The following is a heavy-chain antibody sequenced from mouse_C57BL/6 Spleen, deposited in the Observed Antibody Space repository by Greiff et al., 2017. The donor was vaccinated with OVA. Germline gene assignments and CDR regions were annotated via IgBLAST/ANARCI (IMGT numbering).Heavy chain of an antibody. CDR3: ARRRGSSSDWYFDV. CDR1: GYTFTSYW. D-gene: IGHD1-1*01. Sequence: QVQLQQPGAELVKPGASVKLSCKASGYTFTSYWMHWVKQRPGQGLEWIGMINPNSGSTNYNEKFKSKATLTVDKSSSTAYMQLSRLTSEDSAVYVCARRRGSSSDWYFDVWGTGTTVTVSS. V-gene: IGHV1-64*01. CDR2: INPNSGST. J-gene: IGHJ1*03.